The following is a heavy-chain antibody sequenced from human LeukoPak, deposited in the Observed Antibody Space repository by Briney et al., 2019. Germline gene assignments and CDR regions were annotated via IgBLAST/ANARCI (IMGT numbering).Heavy chain of an antibody. D-gene: IGHD5-18*01. V-gene: IGHV3-23*01. J-gene: IGHJ4*02. Sequence: GGSLRLSCAASGFTLSSYAMSWVRQAPEKGLEWVSGISGSGDSTYYADSVKGRFTISRDNSKNTLYLQMNSLRAEDTAVYYCPRGFRGYRVYYFDYWGQGTLVTVSS. CDR2: ISGSGDST. CDR1: GFTLSSYA. CDR3: PRGFRGYRVYYFDY.